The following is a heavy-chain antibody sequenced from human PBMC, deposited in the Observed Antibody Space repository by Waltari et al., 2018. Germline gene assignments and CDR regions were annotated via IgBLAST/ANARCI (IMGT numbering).Heavy chain of an antibody. CDR1: CSSLRGAY. CDR3: ARRPTGIDY. V-gene: IGHV4-34*12. J-gene: IGHJ4*02. D-gene: IGHD3-9*01. CDR2: VIHGRPT. Sequence: QVQLRQWGTGLLRPSETLSLTCAVHCSSLRGAYYVWIRQPPGQGLEWIGEVIHGRPTKFTPSLKSRLTMSMDLSRNQISLELTSVTAADTAVYYCARRPTGIDYWGQGTLVTVSS.